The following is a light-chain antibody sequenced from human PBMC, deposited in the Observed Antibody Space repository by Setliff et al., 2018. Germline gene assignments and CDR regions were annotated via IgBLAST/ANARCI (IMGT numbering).Light chain of an antibody. CDR1: SSDVGGYNY. J-gene: IGLJ2*01. CDR3: SSYTSSSTV. Sequence: QSALAQPASVSGSPGQSITISCTGTSSDVGGYNYVSWYQQHPGKAPKLMIYDVSNRPSGVSNRFSGSKSGNTASLTISGLQAEDKADYYCSSYTSSSTVFGGGTKVTVL. CDR2: DVS. V-gene: IGLV2-14*03.